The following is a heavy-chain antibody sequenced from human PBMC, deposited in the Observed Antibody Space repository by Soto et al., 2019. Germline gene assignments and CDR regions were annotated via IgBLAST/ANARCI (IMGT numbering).Heavy chain of an antibody. D-gene: IGHD3-10*01. CDR1: GYTFTSYA. Sequence: ASVKVSCKASGYTFTSYAMHWVRQAPGQRLEWMGWINAGNGNTKYSQKFQGRVTITADKSTSTAYMELSSLRSEDTAVYYCARGFGWGSFDYWGEGTLFPVSS. J-gene: IGHJ4*02. CDR3: ARGFGWGSFDY. V-gene: IGHV1-3*01. CDR2: INAGNGNT.